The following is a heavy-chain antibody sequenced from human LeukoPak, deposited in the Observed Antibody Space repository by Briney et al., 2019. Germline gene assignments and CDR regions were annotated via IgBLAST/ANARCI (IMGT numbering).Heavy chain of an antibody. V-gene: IGHV3-23*01. CDR2: ISFNVHST. J-gene: IGHJ4*02. Sequence: GGSLRFSCAASGFTFSSYGMSWVRQAPGKGLEWVSSISFNVHSTYYADSVKGRFTISRDNAKNTLYLQMNSLRAEDTAVYYCARARDYYGDYNWGQGTLVTVSS. D-gene: IGHD4-17*01. CDR1: GFTFSSYG. CDR3: ARARDYYGDYN.